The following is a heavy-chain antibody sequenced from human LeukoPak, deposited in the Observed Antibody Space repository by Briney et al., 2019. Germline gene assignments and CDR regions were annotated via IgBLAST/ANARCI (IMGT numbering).Heavy chain of an antibody. CDR3: ARERGWTTVVTAGPGAFDI. CDR1: GGSISSGDYY. V-gene: IGHV4-30-4*08. Sequence: SQTLSLTCTVSGGSISSGDYYWSWIRQPPGKGLEWIGYIYYSGSTYYNPSLKSRVTISVDTSKNQFSLKLSSVTAADTAVYYCARERGWTTVVTAGPGAFDIWGQGTMDTVSS. CDR2: IYYSGST. D-gene: IGHD4-23*01. J-gene: IGHJ3*02.